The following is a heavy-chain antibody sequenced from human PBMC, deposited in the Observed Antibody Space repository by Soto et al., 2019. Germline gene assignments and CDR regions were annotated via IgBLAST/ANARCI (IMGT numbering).Heavy chain of an antibody. CDR3: AKVSVPAAIHIHYFDY. CDR2: ISGSGGST. CDR1: GFTFSSYA. Sequence: EVQLLESGGGLVQPGGSLRLSCAASGFTFSSYAMSWVRQAPGKGLEWVSAISGSGGSTYYADSVKGRFIISRDNFKNTLYLQMNSLRAEDTAVYYCAKVSVPAAIHIHYFDYWGQGTLVTVSS. V-gene: IGHV3-23*01. D-gene: IGHD2-2*01. J-gene: IGHJ4*02.